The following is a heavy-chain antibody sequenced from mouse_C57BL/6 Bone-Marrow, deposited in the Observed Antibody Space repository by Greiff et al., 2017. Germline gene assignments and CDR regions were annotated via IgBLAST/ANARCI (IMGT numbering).Heavy chain of an antibody. D-gene: IGHD2-2*01. J-gene: IGHJ3*01. V-gene: IGHV1-59*01. CDR2: GDPSDSYT. CDR3: APMVRAWFAY. CDR1: DYTFTSDC. Sequence: QVQLQQPGAELVRPGTSVKLSCQASDYTFTSDCMHWVKQRPGQRLEWIGVGDPSDSYTTYNPKIKGKATLTVDTSSSTAYMQLSSLTSEDEAVYYCAPMVRAWFAYWGQGTLVTVSA.